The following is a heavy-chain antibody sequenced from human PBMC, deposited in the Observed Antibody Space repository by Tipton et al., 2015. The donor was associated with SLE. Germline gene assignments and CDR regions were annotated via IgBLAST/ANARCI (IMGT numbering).Heavy chain of an antibody. CDR2: IYYSGST. J-gene: IGHJ4*02. CDR1: GGSISSYY. CDR3: VRDPGP. D-gene: IGHD3-10*01. V-gene: IGHV4-59*01. Sequence: TLSLTCTVSGGSISSYYWSWIRQPPGKGLEWIGYIYYSGSTNYNPSLKSRVTISVDTSKNQFSLKLSSVTAADTAVYYCVRDPGPWGQGTLVTVS.